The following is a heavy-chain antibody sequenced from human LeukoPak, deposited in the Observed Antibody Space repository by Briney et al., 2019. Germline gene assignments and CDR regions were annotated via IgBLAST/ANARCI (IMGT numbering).Heavy chain of an antibody. J-gene: IGHJ4*02. Sequence: PGGSLRLSCAASGFTFSSYRMNWVRQAPGKGLEWVSYISSSSRTIYYADSVKGRFTISRDNSKNTLYLQMNSLRAEDTAVYYCAKIVAYVWVWGQGTLVTVSS. CDR3: AKIVAYVWV. V-gene: IGHV3-48*01. CDR1: GFTFSSYR. CDR2: ISSSSRTI. D-gene: IGHD3-16*01.